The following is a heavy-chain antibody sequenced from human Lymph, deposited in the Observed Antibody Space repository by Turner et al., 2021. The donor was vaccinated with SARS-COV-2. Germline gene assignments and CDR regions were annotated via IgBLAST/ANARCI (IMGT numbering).Heavy chain of an antibody. V-gene: IGHV1-2*02. CDR2: INPNSGGT. D-gene: IGHD6-19*01. J-gene: IGHJ4*02. CDR1: GYTFTGYY. CDR3: ARDSSSGWQFDY. Sequence: QVQLVQSGAEVRNPGASVKVSCKASGYTFTGYYMHWVRQAPGQGLEWMGCINPNSGGTYYAQKFQGRVTMTRDTSISTAYMELSRLRSDDTAVYYCARDSSSGWQFDYWGQGTLVTVSS.